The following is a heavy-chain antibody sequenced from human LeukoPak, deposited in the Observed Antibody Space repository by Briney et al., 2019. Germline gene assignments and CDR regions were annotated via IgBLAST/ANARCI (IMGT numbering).Heavy chain of an antibody. CDR3: ARAQLNYYDSSGYYPPFDY. Sequence: GGSLRLSCAASGFTFSSYEMNWVRQAPGKGLEWVSYISSSGSTIYYADSVKGRFTIPRDNAKNSLYLQMNSLRAEDTAVYYRARAQLNYYDSSGYYPPFDYWGQGTLVTVSS. CDR1: GFTFSSYE. J-gene: IGHJ4*02. V-gene: IGHV3-48*03. D-gene: IGHD3-22*01. CDR2: ISSSGSTI.